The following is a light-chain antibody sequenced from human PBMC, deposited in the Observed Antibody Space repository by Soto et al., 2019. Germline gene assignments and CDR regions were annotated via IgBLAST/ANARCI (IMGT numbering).Light chain of an antibody. CDR1: SSDRGSNNY. CDR2: EVS. V-gene: IGLV2-14*01. CDR3: SSYTTTTRL. Sequence: QSVLTQPASVSGSPGQSITISCTGTSSDRGSNNYVSWFQQRPGKAPTLIIYEVSNRHSGVSTHFSGSKSGNTASLTISGLLPEDEAEYYCSSYTTTTRLFGGGTKLTVL. J-gene: IGLJ3*02.